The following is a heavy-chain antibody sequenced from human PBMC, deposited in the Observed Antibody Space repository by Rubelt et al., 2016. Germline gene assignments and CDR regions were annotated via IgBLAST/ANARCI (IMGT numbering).Heavy chain of an antibody. D-gene: IGHD4-11*01. CDR2: IIPIFGTA. Sequence: QVQLVQSGAEVKKPGSSVKVSCKASGGTFSSSAISWVRQAPGQGLEWMGGIIPIFGTANYAQKFQGRVTITADESRHTDYLELTSMRYEDTAVNFCAGGPSGDYSHSRPGNWYYGLGVGGQGTTVTVSS. J-gene: IGHJ6*02. V-gene: IGHV1-69*01. CDR3: AGGPSGDYSHSRPGNWYYGLGV. CDR1: GGTFSSSA.